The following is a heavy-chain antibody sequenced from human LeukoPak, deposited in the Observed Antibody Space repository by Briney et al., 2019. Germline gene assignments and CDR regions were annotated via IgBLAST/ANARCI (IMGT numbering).Heavy chain of an antibody. Sequence: PGGSLRLSCAASGFTFSDYYMSWIRQAPGKGLEWISYITNGGTVYYADSVKGRFTISRDNAKNSLYLQMNSLRAEDTAVYYCATGGGSLDYWGQGTLVTVSS. CDR2: ITNGGTV. J-gene: IGHJ4*02. CDR3: ATGGGSLDY. D-gene: IGHD1-26*01. CDR1: GFTFSDYY. V-gene: IGHV3-11*04.